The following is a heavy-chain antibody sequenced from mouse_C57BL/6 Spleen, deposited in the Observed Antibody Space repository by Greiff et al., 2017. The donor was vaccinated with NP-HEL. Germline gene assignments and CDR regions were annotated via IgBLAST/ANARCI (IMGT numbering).Heavy chain of an antibody. J-gene: IGHJ3*01. CDR2: ISSGSSTI. D-gene: IGHD1-1*01. CDR3: ARRGYYGSSSWFAY. CDR1: GFTFSDYG. V-gene: IGHV5-17*01. Sequence: EVQRVESGGGLVKPGGSLKLSCAASGFTFSDYGMHWVRQAPEKGLEWVAYISSGSSTIYYADTVKGRFTISRDNAKNTLFLQMTRLRSEDTAMYYCARRGYYGSSSWFAYWGQGTLVTVSA.